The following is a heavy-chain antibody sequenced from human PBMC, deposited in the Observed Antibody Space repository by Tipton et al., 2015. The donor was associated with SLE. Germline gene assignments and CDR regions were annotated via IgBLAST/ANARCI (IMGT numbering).Heavy chain of an antibody. CDR2: IYPSGST. D-gene: IGHD6-19*01. Sequence: TLSLTCTVSGGSISSGSYYWSWIRQPAGKGLEWIGHIYPSGSTNYNPPLKSRVTISIDTSKNQFSLNLTSVTAADTAVYYCAREYGGIAVAGIVGYFQHWGQGTLVTVSS. CDR1: GGSISSGSYY. V-gene: IGHV4-61*09. J-gene: IGHJ1*01. CDR3: AREYGGIAVAGIVGYFQH.